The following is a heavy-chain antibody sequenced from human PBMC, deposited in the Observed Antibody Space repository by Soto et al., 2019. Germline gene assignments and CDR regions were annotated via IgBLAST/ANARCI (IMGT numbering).Heavy chain of an antibody. Sequence: SETLSLTCTVSGASISSSYWTWIRQAPGKGLEWIAYISNIGNTNYNPSLKSRLTISLDTSKNQFSLKLTSVTAADTAVYYCARDKITGLFDYWGQGTLVTVSS. J-gene: IGHJ4*02. D-gene: IGHD2-8*02. CDR3: ARDKITGLFDY. CDR2: ISNIGNT. CDR1: GASISSSY. V-gene: IGHV4-59*12.